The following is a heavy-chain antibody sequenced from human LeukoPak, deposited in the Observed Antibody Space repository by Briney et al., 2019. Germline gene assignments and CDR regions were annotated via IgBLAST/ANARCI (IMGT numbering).Heavy chain of an antibody. V-gene: IGHV1-3*01. CDR3: ARVPIAAAAQMGDYFDY. CDR2: INAGNGNT. D-gene: IGHD6-13*01. CDR1: GYTFTSYA. Sequence: GASVKVSCKASGYTFTSYAMHWVRQAPGQRLEWMGWINAGNGNTKYSQKFQGRVTITRDTSASTAYMELSSLRSEDTAVYYCARVPIAAAAQMGDYFDYWGQGTLVTVSS. J-gene: IGHJ4*02.